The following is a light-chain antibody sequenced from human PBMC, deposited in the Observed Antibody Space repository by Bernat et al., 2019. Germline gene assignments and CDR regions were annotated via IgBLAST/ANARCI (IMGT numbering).Light chain of an antibody. J-gene: IGLJ1*01. CDR2: DVT. Sequence: QSALTQPASVSGSPGQSITISCTGTSSDVGAYNYVSWFQQHPDKAPKLMLYDVTNRPSGVSYRFSGPTSGNTAGLTISGLQAEEEADYDCVSYTTSSTFVCGPGTKVTVL. CDR3: VSYTTSSTFV. CDR1: SSDVGAYNY. V-gene: IGLV2-14*03.